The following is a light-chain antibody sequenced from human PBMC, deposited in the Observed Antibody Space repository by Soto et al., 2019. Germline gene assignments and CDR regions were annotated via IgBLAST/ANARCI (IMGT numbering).Light chain of an antibody. V-gene: IGLV2-14*01. J-gene: IGLJ3*02. Sequence: QSALTQPASVSGSPGQSIAISCTGTSSDVGGYDYVSWYQQHPGKAPKLMIYDVSNRPSGVSNRFSGSKSGNTASLTISGRQAEDEADYYCSSYTSSNSWVFGGGTKLTVL. CDR2: DVS. CDR3: SSYTSSNSWV. CDR1: SSDVGGYDY.